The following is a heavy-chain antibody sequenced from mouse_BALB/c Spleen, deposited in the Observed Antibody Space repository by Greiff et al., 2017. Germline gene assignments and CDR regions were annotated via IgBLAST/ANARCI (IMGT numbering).Heavy chain of an antibody. CDR3: ARLYIRAMDY. CDR1: GYSFAGYN. D-gene: IGHD1-3*01. Sequence: VQLKQSGPELEKPGASVKISCKASGYSFAGYNMNWVKQSNGKSLEWIGNIDPYYGGTSYNQKFKGKATWTVDKSSRTAYMQLKSLTSGDSAVYFSARLYIRAMDYGGQGASVTVSS. J-gene: IGHJ4*01. V-gene: IGHV1-39*01. CDR2: IDPYYGGT.